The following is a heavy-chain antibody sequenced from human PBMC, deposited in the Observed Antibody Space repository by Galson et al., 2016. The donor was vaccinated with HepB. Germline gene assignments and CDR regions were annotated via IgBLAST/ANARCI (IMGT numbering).Heavy chain of an antibody. J-gene: IGHJ4*02. Sequence: SLRLSCAASGFPFSDSSMNWVRQAPGKGLEWISYISSTSDYIYYADSLKGRLSISRDNAKNSLSLQMNSLRAEDTAFYYCVKDKYSSGCNPFDYWGQGTLVTVSS. CDR3: VKDKYSSGCNPFDY. CDR2: ISSTSDYI. CDR1: GFPFSDSS. D-gene: IGHD6-19*01. V-gene: IGHV3-21*05.